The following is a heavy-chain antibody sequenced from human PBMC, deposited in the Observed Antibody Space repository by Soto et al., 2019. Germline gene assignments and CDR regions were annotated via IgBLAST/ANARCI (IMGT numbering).Heavy chain of an antibody. CDR3: ARVERGTATTVVDAFDI. CDR1: GGSVNSGNYY. D-gene: IGHD1-1*01. Sequence: QVQLQQWGAGLLKPLETLSLTCAVFGGSVNSGNYYWSWIRQPPGKGLEWIGEMSHSGGTHFNPSLKSRVTISVNTSKNRFSLKMSSVTAADTALYYCARVERGTATTVVDAFDIWGPGTMVTVSS. J-gene: IGHJ3*02. V-gene: IGHV4-34*01. CDR2: MSHSGGT.